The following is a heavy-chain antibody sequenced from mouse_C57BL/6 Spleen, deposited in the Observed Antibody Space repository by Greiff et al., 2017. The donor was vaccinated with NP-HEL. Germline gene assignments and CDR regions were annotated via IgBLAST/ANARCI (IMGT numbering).Heavy chain of an antibody. J-gene: IGHJ1*03. D-gene: IGHD2-2*01. CDR3: ARSPLWLRRYWYFDV. V-gene: IGHV2-2*01. CDR1: GFSLTSYG. Sequence: QVQLKESGPGLVQPSQSLSITCTVSGFSLTSYGVHWVRQSPGKGLEWLGVIWSGGSTDYNAAFISRLSISKDNSKSQVFFKMNSLQADDTAIYYCARSPLWLRRYWYFDVWGTGTTVTVSS. CDR2: IWSGGST.